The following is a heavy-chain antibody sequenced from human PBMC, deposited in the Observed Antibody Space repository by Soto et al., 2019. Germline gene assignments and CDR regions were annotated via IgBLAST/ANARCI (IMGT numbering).Heavy chain of an antibody. CDR1: GCSVSNNGAT. Sequence: QTLSLTCAICGCSVSNNGATWNWIRQSPSRGLEWLGRAYYRSRWQYDYATSVRSRITIIPDTSKNQFSLQLTSVTPEDTAVYYCARDPPDFNSGFDSWGQGSLVTVSS. CDR2: AYYRSRWQY. J-gene: IGHJ4*02. V-gene: IGHV6-1*01. D-gene: IGHD1-26*01. CDR3: ARDPPDFNSGFDS.